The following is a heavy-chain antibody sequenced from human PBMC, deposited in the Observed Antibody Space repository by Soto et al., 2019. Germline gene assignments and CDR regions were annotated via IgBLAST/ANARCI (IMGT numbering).Heavy chain of an antibody. Sequence: KPSETLSLTCTVSGGSISSYYWSWIRQPAGKGLEWIGRIYTSGSTNYNPSLKSRVTMSVDTSKNQFSLKLSSVTAADTAVYYCARAQIVERYFDYCYYGMDVWGQGTTVTVSS. CDR1: GGSISSYY. J-gene: IGHJ6*02. D-gene: IGHD3-9*01. CDR2: IYTSGST. CDR3: ARAQIVERYFDYCYYGMDV. V-gene: IGHV4-4*07.